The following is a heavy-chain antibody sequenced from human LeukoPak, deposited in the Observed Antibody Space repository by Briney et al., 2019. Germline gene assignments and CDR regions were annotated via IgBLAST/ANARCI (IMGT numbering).Heavy chain of an antibody. CDR2: ISDSGGNT. CDR1: GFTFGDYA. CDR3: AKDRYRDYGPTFDY. D-gene: IGHD4-17*01. Sequence: GGSLRLSCSASGFTFGDYAMSWFRQAPGKGLEWVSAISDSGGNTYYADSVKGRFTISRDNSKNTLYLQMNSLRAEDTAVYYCAKDRYRDYGPTFDYWGQGTLVTVSS. J-gene: IGHJ4*02. V-gene: IGHV3-23*01.